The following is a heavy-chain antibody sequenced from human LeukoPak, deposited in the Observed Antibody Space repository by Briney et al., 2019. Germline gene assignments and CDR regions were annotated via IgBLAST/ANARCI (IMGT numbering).Heavy chain of an antibody. Sequence: PGGSLRLPCAASGFTFSNYWMSWVRQAPGKGLEWVANIKQDGSEKYYVDSVKGRFTISRDNAKNSLYLQMNSLRAEDTAVFYCARDPEGTTRRAFQHWGQGNLVAVSS. J-gene: IGHJ1*01. CDR1: GFTFSNYW. V-gene: IGHV3-7*01. D-gene: IGHD1-7*01. CDR3: ARDPEGTTRRAFQH. CDR2: IKQDGSEK.